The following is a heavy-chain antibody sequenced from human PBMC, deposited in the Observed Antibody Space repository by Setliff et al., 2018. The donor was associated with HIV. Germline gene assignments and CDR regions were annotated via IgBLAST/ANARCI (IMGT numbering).Heavy chain of an antibody. CDR3: ARGPTGSGSAYLDN. D-gene: IGHD3-10*01. Sequence: PGGSLRLSCAASGFSLDDYAMHWVRQLPGKGLEWVSLITWNGDTTYYADSVKGRFSISRDTSKNSLYLQMNSLTGEDTALYYCARGPTGSGSAYLDNWGQGTLVTVSS. CDR1: GFSLDDYA. CDR2: ITWNGDTT. J-gene: IGHJ4*02. V-gene: IGHV3-43D*03.